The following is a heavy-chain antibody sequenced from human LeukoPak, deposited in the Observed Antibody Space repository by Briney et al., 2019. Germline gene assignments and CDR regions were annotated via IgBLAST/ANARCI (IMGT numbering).Heavy chain of an antibody. J-gene: IGHJ4*02. CDR3: ARGPRSYYDSSGSYYFDY. V-gene: IGHV4-39*07. CDR1: GGSISSSSYY. CDR2: IYYSGST. Sequence: SETLSLTCTVSGGSISSSSYYWGWIRQPPGKGLEWIGSIYYSGSTNYNPSLKSRVTISVDTSKNQFSLKLSSVTAADTAVYYCARGPRSYYDSSGSYYFDYWGQGTLVTVSS. D-gene: IGHD3-22*01.